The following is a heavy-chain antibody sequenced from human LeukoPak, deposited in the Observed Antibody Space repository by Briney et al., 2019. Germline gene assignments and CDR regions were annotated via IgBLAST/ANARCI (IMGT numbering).Heavy chain of an antibody. J-gene: IGHJ4*02. D-gene: IGHD4-17*01. V-gene: IGHV1-18*01. CDR3: ARVLDDYGDHYAFDY. CDR1: GYTFTSYG. Sequence: ASVKVSCKASGYTFTSYGISWVQQAPGQGLEWMGWISAYNGNTNYAQKLQGRVTMTTDTSTSTAYMELRSLRSDDTAVYYCARVLDDYGDHYAFDYWGQGTLVTVSS. CDR2: ISAYNGNT.